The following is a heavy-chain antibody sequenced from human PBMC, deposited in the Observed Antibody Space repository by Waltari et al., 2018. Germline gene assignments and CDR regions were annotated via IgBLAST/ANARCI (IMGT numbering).Heavy chain of an antibody. CDR2: INHSGST. CDR1: GGSFSGYY. Sequence: QVQLQQWGAGLLKPSETLSLTCAVYGGSFSGYYWSWIRQAPGKGLEWIGEINHSGSTNYNPSLKSRVTISVDTSKKQLSLKLSSVTAADTAVYYCARGYCSNTSCYLYYFDYWGQGTLVTVSS. J-gene: IGHJ4*02. V-gene: IGHV4-34*01. D-gene: IGHD2-2*01. CDR3: ARGYCSNTSCYLYYFDY.